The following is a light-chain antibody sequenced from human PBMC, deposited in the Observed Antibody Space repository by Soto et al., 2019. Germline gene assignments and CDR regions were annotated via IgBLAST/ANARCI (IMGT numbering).Light chain of an antibody. V-gene: IGKV4-1*01. Sequence: DIVMTQSPDSLAVSLGERATINCKSSQSVLYSSNNNNYLAWYQQKPGQPPKLLLYWASTRESGVPDRFSGSGAGTDFTLTISSLQAEDVAVYYCQQYYGATPYTFGQGTKLEIK. CDR1: QSVLYSSNNNNY. J-gene: IGKJ2*01. CDR2: WAS. CDR3: QQYYGATPYT.